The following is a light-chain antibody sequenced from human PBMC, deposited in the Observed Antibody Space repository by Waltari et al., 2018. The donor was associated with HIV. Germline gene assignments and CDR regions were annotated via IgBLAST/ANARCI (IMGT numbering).Light chain of an antibody. J-gene: IGLJ2*01. CDR2: QNI. CDR1: SSKIGAGYA. V-gene: IGLV1-40*01. CDR3: QSYDRRLMWV. Sequence: HSLLTQPPSVSGAPGQRVPLSCTGSSSKIGAGYALHWYQKYPGTAPKLLIFQNINRPSGVPDRFAGAKSVTSASLVITGLQAEDEADYYCQSYDRRLMWVFGGGTSLTV.